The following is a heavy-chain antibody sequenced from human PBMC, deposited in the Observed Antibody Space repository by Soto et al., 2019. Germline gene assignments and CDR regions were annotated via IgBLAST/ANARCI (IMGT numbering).Heavy chain of an antibody. Sequence: QVQLVQSGPEVKEPGASVKVSCKASGYTFNKYPMHWVRQAPGQGLEWMGWTNAANGDTGYSQKFHGRVTLTRDTSASTAYMELSSLRSDDTAVYYCARKDYYGSGIYYFDYWGQGTLVTVSS. CDR2: TNAANGDT. D-gene: IGHD3-10*01. J-gene: IGHJ4*02. CDR3: ARKDYYGSGIYYFDY. CDR1: GYTFNKYP. V-gene: IGHV1-3*01.